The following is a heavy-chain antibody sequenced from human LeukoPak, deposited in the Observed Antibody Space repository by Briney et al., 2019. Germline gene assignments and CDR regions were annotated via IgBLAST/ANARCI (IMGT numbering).Heavy chain of an antibody. Sequence: GGSLRLSCAASGFTFSSYAMSWVRQAPGKGLEWVSAISGIGGSTYYADSVKGRFTISRDNSKNTLYLQMNSLRAEDTAVYYCAKGSIVVVPAAQFDPWGQGTLVTVSS. CDR2: ISGIGGST. CDR1: GFTFSSYA. D-gene: IGHD2-2*01. V-gene: IGHV3-23*01. J-gene: IGHJ5*02. CDR3: AKGSIVVVPAAQFDP.